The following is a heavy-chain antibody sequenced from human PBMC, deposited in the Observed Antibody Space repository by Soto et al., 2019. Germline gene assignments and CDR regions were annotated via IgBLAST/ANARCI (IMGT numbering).Heavy chain of an antibody. Sequence: GESLKISCQASGYGFTSYWIAWVRQQPGKGLEWMGIVYPGDSDARYSPSFQGQVTMSADKSINTAYLQWTSLKASDSAIYYCARRGDRGLWSSPFAYWGRGTQVTVSS. D-gene: IGHD3-10*01. CDR3: ARRGDRGLWSSPFAY. J-gene: IGHJ4*02. V-gene: IGHV5-51*01. CDR1: GYGFTSYW. CDR2: VYPGDSDA.